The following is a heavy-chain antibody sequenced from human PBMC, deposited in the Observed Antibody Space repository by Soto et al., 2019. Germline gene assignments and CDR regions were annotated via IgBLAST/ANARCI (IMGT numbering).Heavy chain of an antibody. D-gene: IGHD2-2*01. CDR1: GYTFTSYG. V-gene: IGHV1-18*01. CDR2: ISAYNLKT. Sequence: ASVKVSCKASGYTFTSYGISWVRQAPGQGLEWMGWISAYNLKTNYEQKVQGRVTMTIETSTSTAYMELRSLRSDDTAVYYCAKGRGYCSSTRCYVVSDYWG. CDR3: AKGRGYCSSTRCYVVSDY. J-gene: IGHJ4*01.